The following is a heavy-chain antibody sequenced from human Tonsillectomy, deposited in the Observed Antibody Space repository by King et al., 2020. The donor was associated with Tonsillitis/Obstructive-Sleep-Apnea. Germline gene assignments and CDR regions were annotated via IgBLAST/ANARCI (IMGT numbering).Heavy chain of an antibody. V-gene: IGHV3-9*01. CDR2: ISWNSGII. D-gene: IGHD6-6*01. J-gene: IGHJ1*01. CDR1: GFTFDDYA. Sequence: VQLVESGGGLVQPGRSLRLSCAASGFTFDDYAMHWVRQPPGKGLEWVSGISWNSGIIGYADSVKGRFTISRDNAKNSLYLQMNSLRSEDTAVYYCARAGAAYRIAARSRASQHWGQGTLVTVSS. CDR3: ARAGAAYRIAARSRASQH.